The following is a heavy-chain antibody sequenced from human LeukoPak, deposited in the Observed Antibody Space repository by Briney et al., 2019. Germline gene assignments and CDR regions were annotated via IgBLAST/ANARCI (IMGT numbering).Heavy chain of an antibody. CDR1: GFTFSSYA. CDR3: AKSDLSHGSGSYDY. Sequence: GGSLRLSCAASGFTFSSYAMSWVRQAPGKGLEWVSAISGSGGSTYYADSVKGRFTISRDNSKNTLYLQVNSLRAEDTAVYYCAKSDLSHGSGSYDYWGQGTLVTVSS. J-gene: IGHJ4*02. CDR2: ISGSGGST. V-gene: IGHV3-23*01. D-gene: IGHD3-10*01.